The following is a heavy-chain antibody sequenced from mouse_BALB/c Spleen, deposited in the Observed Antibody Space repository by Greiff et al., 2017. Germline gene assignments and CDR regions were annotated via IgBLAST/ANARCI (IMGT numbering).Heavy chain of an antibody. CDR2: IWSDGST. J-gene: IGHJ4*01. CDR1: GFSLTSYG. CDR3: ARHGQLGRLYAMDY. D-gene: IGHD4-1*02. V-gene: IGHV2-6-2*01. Sequence: VKLQESGPDLVAPSQSLSITCTVSGFSLTSYGVHWVRQPPGKGLEWLVVIWSDGSTTYNSALKSRLSISKDNSKSQVFLKMNSLQTDDTSMYYGARHGQLGRLYAMDYWGQGTSVTVSS.